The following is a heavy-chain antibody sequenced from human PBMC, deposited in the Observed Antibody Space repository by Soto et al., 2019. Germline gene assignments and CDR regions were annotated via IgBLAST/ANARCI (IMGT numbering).Heavy chain of an antibody. D-gene: IGHD6-19*01. CDR2: ISGSGGST. Sequence: GGSLRLSCAASGFTFSSYAMSWVRQAPGKGLEWVSAISGSGGSTYYADSVKGRFTISRDNSKNTLYLQMNSLRAEDTAVYYCAKDTVAGRYYYYGMDVWGQGTTVTVSS. J-gene: IGHJ6*02. CDR1: GFTFSSYA. CDR3: AKDTVAGRYYYYGMDV. V-gene: IGHV3-23*01.